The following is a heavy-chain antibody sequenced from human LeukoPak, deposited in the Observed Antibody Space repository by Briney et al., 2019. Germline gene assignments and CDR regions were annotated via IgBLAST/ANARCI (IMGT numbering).Heavy chain of an antibody. V-gene: IGHV4-59*12. J-gene: IGHJ5*02. Sequence: SETLSLTCSVSRDSISNYYWSWIRQSPGRGLEWIGYIYYTGSTNYNPSLKSRVTMSVDTSKNQFSLKLNSVTAADTAIYYCARETYYYDSSGSYNWFDPWGQGTLVTVSS. CDR3: ARETYYYDSSGSYNWFDP. D-gene: IGHD3-22*01. CDR2: IYYTGST. CDR1: RDSISNYY.